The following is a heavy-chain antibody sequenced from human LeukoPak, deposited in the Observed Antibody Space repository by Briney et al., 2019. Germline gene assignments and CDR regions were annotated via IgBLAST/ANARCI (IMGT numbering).Heavy chain of an antibody. D-gene: IGHD6-19*01. V-gene: IGHV3-7*01. J-gene: IGHJ6*03. CDR3: ARLRYSSGVILRYYYMDV. Sequence: GGSLSLYSAASGFTFSSNWMSWLRQAPGKGLKWVANIKQDGSEKYYVDSVKGRFTISRDNAKNSLDLQMNSLRAEDTAVYYCARLRYSSGVILRYYYMDVWGKGSTVTVSS. CDR2: IKQDGSEK. CDR1: GFTFSSNW.